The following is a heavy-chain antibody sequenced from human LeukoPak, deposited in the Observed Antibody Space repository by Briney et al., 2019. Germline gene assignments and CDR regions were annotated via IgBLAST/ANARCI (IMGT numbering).Heavy chain of an antibody. D-gene: IGHD6-13*01. CDR2: INPNSGGT. V-gene: IGHV1-2*02. Sequence: ASVKVSCKASGYTFTGYYMHWVRQAPGQGLEWMGWINPNSGGTNYAQKFQGRVTMTRDTSISTAYMELSRLRSDDTAVYYCARDGIAAAVSDKGPERDQRTNYFDYWGQGTLVTVSS. J-gene: IGHJ4*02. CDR1: GYTFTGYY. CDR3: ARDGIAAAVSDKGPERDQRTNYFDY.